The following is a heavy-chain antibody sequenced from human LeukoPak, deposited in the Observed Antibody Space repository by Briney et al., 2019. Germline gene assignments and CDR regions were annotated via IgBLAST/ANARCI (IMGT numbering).Heavy chain of an antibody. J-gene: IGHJ6*02. CDR1: GYTFTSYD. Sequence: GASVKVSCKASGYTFTSYDINWVRQATGQGLEWMGWMNPNSGNTGYAQKFQGRVTMTRNTSISTACMELSSLRSEDTAVYYCARQPRNDFWSGYLYYYGMDVWGQGTTVTVSS. V-gene: IGHV1-8*01. CDR3: ARQPRNDFWSGYLYYYGMDV. D-gene: IGHD3-3*01. CDR2: MNPNSGNT.